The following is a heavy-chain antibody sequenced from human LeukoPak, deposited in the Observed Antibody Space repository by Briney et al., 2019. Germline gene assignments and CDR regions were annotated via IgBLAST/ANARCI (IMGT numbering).Heavy chain of an antibody. V-gene: IGHV4-39*07. Sequence: PSQTLSLTCPVSGGSITSSSSYWGWIRQPPGKGLEWIGTIYYSGTTYYNPSLKSRVTISIDAAKNQFSLMLTSVTAADTAVFYCARGDSGYGTFDYWGQGTLVTVSS. CDR2: IYYSGTT. CDR3: ARGDSGYGTFDY. J-gene: IGHJ4*02. D-gene: IGHD5-12*01. CDR1: GGSITSSSSY.